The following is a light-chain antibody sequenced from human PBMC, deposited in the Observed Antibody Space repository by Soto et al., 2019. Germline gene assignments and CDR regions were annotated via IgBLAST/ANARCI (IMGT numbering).Light chain of an antibody. Sequence: EIVLTQSPATLSLSPGERATLSCRASYSVTNYLAWYQQKPGQAPRLLIYDASNRATGIPARFSGSGSGTDFTLTISSLEPEDFAVYYCQQRSNWPPAWTFGQ. J-gene: IGKJ1*01. CDR1: YSVTNY. CDR3: QQRSNWPPAWT. V-gene: IGKV3-11*01. CDR2: DAS.